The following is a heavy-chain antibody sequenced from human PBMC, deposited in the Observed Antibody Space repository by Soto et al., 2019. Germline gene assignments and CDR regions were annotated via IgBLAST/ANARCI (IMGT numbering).Heavy chain of an antibody. CDR3: ARDRRVPAANDYYYYYGMDV. CDR1: GFTFSSYA. V-gene: IGHV3-30-3*01. D-gene: IGHD2-2*01. Sequence: QVQLVESGGGVVQPGRSLRLSCAASGFTFSSYAMHWVRQAPGKGLEWVAVISYDGSNKYYADSVKGRFTISRDNSKNPLYLQMNSLRAEDTAVYYCARDRRVPAANDYYYYYGMDVWGQGTTVTVSS. J-gene: IGHJ6*02. CDR2: ISYDGSNK.